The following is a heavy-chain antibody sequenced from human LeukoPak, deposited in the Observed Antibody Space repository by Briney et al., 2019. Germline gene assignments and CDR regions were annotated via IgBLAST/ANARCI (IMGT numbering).Heavy chain of an antibody. CDR3: ARDVNGGYFDY. D-gene: IGHD4-23*01. CDR2: IRQDGKRI. CDR1: GISFGDYW. V-gene: IGHV3-7*01. J-gene: IGHJ4*02. Sequence: GGSLRLSCAASGISFGDYWMSWVRQAPGKGLEWVANIRQDGKRINYMGSLRGRFTISRDNAGGSLFLQMNSLRAEDTAVYYCARDVNGGYFDYWGQGTLVTVSS.